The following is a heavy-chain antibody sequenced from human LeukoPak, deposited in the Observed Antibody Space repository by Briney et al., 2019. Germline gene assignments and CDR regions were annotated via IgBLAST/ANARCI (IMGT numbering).Heavy chain of an antibody. V-gene: IGHV3-30*18. J-gene: IGHJ6*02. CDR1: GFTFSSYG. Sequence: HPGGSLRLSCAASGFTFSSYGMHWVRQAPGKGLEWLGVLSYDGSDKYYAHSVKGRFTISRDSSKNTLYLQMNSLRPEDTAVYYCAKDRVRGVIHHYYGLDVWGQGTTVTVSS. CDR3: AKDRVRGVIHHYYGLDV. CDR2: LSYDGSDK. D-gene: IGHD3-10*01.